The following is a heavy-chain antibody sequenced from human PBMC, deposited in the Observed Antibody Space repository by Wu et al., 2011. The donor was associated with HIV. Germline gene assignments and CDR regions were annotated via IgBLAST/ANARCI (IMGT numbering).Heavy chain of an antibody. Sequence: QVQLVQSGAEVKKPGASVKVSCKASGYTFTSYYMHWVRQAPGQGLEWMGIINPSGGSTTYAQKFQGRVTMTRDTSTSTVYMELSSLRSEDTAVYYCARAQDRLWMAAKVMGWFDPGAREPRSPSPQ. J-gene: IGHJ5*02. CDR3: ARAQDRLWMAAKVMGWFDP. CDR1: GYTFTSYY. V-gene: IGHV1-46*01. D-gene: IGHD6-25*01. CDR2: INPSGGST.